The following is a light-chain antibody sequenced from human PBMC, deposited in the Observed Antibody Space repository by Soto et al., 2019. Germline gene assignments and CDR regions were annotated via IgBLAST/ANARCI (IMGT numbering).Light chain of an antibody. CDR3: QQYNSYCM. CDR2: KAS. J-gene: IGKJ1*01. CDR1: QSIDNW. Sequence: DIQLTQSPSTLSASAGDRVTITCRASQSIDNWLAWYQQKPGKAPKLLINKASNLESGVPSRFSGSGFGTEFTLTISSLQPDDFATYYCQQYNSYCMFGQGTKVDIK. V-gene: IGKV1-5*03.